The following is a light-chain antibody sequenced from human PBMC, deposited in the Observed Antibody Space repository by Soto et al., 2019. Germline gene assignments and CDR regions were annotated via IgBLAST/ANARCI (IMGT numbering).Light chain of an antibody. V-gene: IGLV1-51*01. CDR3: ATWDGSLPGEV. CDR1: SSNIGNNY. CDR2: DNN. J-gene: IGLJ2*01. Sequence: QSVLTQSPSVSAAPGQKVTISCSGSSSNIGNNYVSWYQQLPGTAPKLLIYDNNKRPSGIPDRFSGSKSGTSGTLAITGLQTGVEADYYCATWDGSLPGEVFGGGTELTVL.